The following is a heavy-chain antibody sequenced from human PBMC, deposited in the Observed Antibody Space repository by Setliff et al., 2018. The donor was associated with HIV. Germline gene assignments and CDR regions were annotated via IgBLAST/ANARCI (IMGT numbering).Heavy chain of an antibody. D-gene: IGHD3-3*01. CDR1: GFTFSDHY. J-gene: IGHJ4*02. CDR3: ARVGLWSHYSPDY. V-gene: IGHV3-11*05. Sequence: GGSLRLSCAASGFTFSDHYMTWIRQAPGKGLEWISFISSGRIYTNYADSVKGRFTISRDDAKNSLYLEMNSLRVEDTAVYYCARVGLWSHYSPDYWGQGTLVTVPQ. CDR2: ISSGRIYT.